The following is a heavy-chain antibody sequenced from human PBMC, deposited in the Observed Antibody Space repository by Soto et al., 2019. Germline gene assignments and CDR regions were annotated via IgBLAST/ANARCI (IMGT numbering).Heavy chain of an antibody. CDR3: ARDMGFGLSDY. CDR2: INAGNGNT. D-gene: IGHD3-10*01. V-gene: IGHV1-3*01. J-gene: IGHJ4*02. CDR1: GYTFTSYA. Sequence: QVQLVQSGAEVKKPGASVKVSCKASGYTFTSYAMHWVRQAPGQRLEWMGWINAGNGNTKYSQKFQGRVTITGDTSASTAYMELSSLRSEDTAVYYCARDMGFGLSDYWGQGTLVTVSS.